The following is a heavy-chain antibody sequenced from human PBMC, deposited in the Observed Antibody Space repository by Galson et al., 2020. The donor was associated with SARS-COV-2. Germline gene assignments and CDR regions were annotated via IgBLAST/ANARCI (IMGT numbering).Heavy chain of an antibody. CDR1: GGSISSGSYY. D-gene: IGHD1-1*01. CDR3: AREYTVMEPRFEY. CDR2: IYSSGST. V-gene: IGHV4-61*02. Sequence: SETLSLTCTVSGGSISSGSYYWSWIRQPAGKGLEWIGRIYSSGSTNYNPSLKSRVTISVDTSKNQFSLNLSSVTAADTAVYYCAREYTVMEPRFEYWGQGTLVTVSS. J-gene: IGHJ4*02.